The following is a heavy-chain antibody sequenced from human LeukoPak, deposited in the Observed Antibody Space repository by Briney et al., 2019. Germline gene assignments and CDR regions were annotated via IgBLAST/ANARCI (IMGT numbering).Heavy chain of an antibody. CDR1: GFTFSIYA. CDR2: ISGSGGST. J-gene: IGHJ4*02. V-gene: IGHV3-23*01. D-gene: IGHD4-17*01. CDR3: ARARYGDPTAFDY. Sequence: GGSLRLSCAASGFTFSIYAMSWVRQAPGKGLEWVSAISGSGGSTYYADSVKGRFTISRDNSKNTLYLQMNSLRAEDTAVYYCARARYGDPTAFDYWGQGTLVTVSS.